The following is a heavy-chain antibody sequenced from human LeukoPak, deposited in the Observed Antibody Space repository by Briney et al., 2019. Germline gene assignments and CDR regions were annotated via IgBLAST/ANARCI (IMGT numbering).Heavy chain of an antibody. V-gene: IGHV3-33*06. D-gene: IGHD4-11*01. Sequence: PGKSLTLSCVASQFTFSHYGMHWVRQAPGKGLEWVAVMWNDGSNQYYADSVKGRFTISRDNSQNTAYLQMNSLRAEDTAVYYCAKDAQRGFDYSNSLEYWGQGTLVTVSS. CDR1: QFTFSHYG. CDR2: MWNDGSNQ. CDR3: AKDAQRGFDYSNSLEY. J-gene: IGHJ4*02.